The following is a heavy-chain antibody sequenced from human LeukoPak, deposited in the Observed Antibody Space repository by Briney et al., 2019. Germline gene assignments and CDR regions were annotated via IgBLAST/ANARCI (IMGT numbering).Heavy chain of an antibody. V-gene: IGHV1-24*01. Sequence: ASVKVTCKVSGYTLTELSMHWVRQAPGKGLEWMGGFDPEDGETIYAQKFQGRVTMTEDTSTDTAYMELSSLRSEDTAVYYCATGSTMIVERYFDLWGRGTLVTVSS. CDR1: GYTLTELS. J-gene: IGHJ2*01. CDR3: ATGSTMIVERYFDL. D-gene: IGHD3-22*01. CDR2: FDPEDGET.